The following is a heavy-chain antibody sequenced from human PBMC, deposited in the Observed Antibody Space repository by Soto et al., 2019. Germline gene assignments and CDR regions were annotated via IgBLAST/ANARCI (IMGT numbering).Heavy chain of an antibody. CDR3: ARSNSWGYFDY. J-gene: IGHJ4*01. D-gene: IGHD3-16*01. V-gene: IGHV6-1*01. CDR2: TYYRSEWYD. Sequence: PSQTLSLTCAISGDSVSANGVAWNWIRQSPSRGLEWLGRTYYRSEWYDDYAVSVKSRITINPDTSKNQFSLQLNSVTPEDTAMYFCARSNSWGYFDYWRHGTLVTVSS. CDR1: GDSVSANGVA.